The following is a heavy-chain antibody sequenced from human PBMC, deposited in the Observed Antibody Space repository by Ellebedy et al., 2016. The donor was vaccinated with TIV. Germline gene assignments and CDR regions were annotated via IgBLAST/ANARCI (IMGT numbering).Heavy chain of an antibody. CDR2: IYDSGST. CDR1: RGSMSSYY. J-gene: IGHJ3*02. CDR3: ARGGFGVAFDI. Sequence: SETLSLXCTVSRGSMSSYYRSWIRQPPGKGLEWIGYIYDSGSTRYNPSLKSRVSISLDTSKNQFSLILNSVTAADTAVYYCARGGFGVAFDIWGQGTMVTVSS. D-gene: IGHD3-16*01. V-gene: IGHV4-59*01.